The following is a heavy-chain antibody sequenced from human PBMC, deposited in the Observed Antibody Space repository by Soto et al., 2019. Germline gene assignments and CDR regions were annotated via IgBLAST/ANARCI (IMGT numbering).Heavy chain of an antibody. Sequence: PGGSLRLSCAASGFTFSSYAMSWVRQAPGKGLEWVSAISGSGGSTYYADSVKGRFTISRDNSKNTLYLQMNSLRAEDTAVYYCAKEGYYYDSSGYRALYGMDVWGQGTTVTVS. D-gene: IGHD3-22*01. V-gene: IGHV3-23*01. CDR2: ISGSGGST. J-gene: IGHJ6*02. CDR1: GFTFSSYA. CDR3: AKEGYYYDSSGYRALYGMDV.